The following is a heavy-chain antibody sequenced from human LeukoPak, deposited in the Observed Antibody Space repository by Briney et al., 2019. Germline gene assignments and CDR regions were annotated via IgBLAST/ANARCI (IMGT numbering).Heavy chain of an antibody. D-gene: IGHD3-3*01. J-gene: IGHJ4*02. V-gene: IGHV1-69*04. CDR3: ARDRGRFLEWLDYFDY. Sequence: ASVKVSCKASGGTFSSYTISWVRQAPGQGLEWMGRIIPILGIANYAQKFQGRVTITADKSTSTAYMELSSLRSEDTAVHYCARDRGRFLEWLDYFDYWGQGTLVTVSS. CDR1: GGTFSSYT. CDR2: IIPILGIA.